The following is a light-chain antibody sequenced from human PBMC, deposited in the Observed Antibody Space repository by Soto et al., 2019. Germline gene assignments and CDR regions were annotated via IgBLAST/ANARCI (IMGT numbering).Light chain of an antibody. CDR3: QQYGSSCA. V-gene: IGKV3-20*01. J-gene: IGKJ3*01. CDR1: QRVSSSY. Sequence: EVVLTQSPGTLSLSPGERATLSCRASQRVSSSYLAWYQQKPGQAPRLLIYGASSRATGIPDRFSGSGSGTDFTLTISRLEPEDFAVYYCQQYGSSCAFGPGTEVDIK. CDR2: GAS.